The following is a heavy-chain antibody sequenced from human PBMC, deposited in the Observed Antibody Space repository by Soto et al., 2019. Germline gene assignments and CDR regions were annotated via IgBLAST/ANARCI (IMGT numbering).Heavy chain of an antibody. J-gene: IGHJ6*02. V-gene: IGHV3-53*01. CDR2: IYSGGST. CDR3: STSSRNEYHFAMDA. CDR1: GLSVSSSD. D-gene: IGHD6-6*01. Sequence: GSLRLSSSASGLSVSSSDMSWVLQASGKGLEWVSVIYSGGSTHDADSVKGRFTISRDNSKNTVHLQMNSLRVDDTAVYFCSTSSRNEYHFAMDAWGQGTTVTVSS.